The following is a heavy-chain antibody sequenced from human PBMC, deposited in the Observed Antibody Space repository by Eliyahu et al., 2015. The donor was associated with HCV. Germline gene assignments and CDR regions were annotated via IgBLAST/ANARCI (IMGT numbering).Heavy chain of an antibody. Sequence: EVQLVESGGGLIQPGGSLRLSCAASGFTVSSNYMSWVRQAPGKGLEWVSVIYSGGSTYYADSVKGRFTISRDNSKNTLYLQMNSLRAEDTAVYYCARGATRGYDTFDYWGQGTLVTVSS. CDR2: IYSGGST. D-gene: IGHD5-12*01. CDR3: ARGATRGYDTFDY. CDR1: GFTVSSNY. J-gene: IGHJ4*02. V-gene: IGHV3-53*01.